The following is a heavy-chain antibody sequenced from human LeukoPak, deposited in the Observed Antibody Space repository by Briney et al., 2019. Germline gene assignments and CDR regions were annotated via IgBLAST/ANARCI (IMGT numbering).Heavy chain of an antibody. J-gene: IGHJ4*02. CDR2: IWYDGSNK. CDR3: AKDDCGGDCYLGY. D-gene: IGHD2-21*02. V-gene: IGHV3-33*06. Sequence: GGSLRLSCSASGFTFSNYGMHWVRQAPGKGLEWMAVIWYDGSNKYYGDSVKGRFTISRDSSKNTLYLQMNSLRAEDTAMYYCAKDDCGGDCYLGYWGQGTLVTVSS. CDR1: GFTFSNYG.